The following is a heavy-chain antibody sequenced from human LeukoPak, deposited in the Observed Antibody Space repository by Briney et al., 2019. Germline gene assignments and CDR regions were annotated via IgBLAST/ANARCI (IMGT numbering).Heavy chain of an antibody. CDR3: ARGRLDSDAFDI. V-gene: IGHV1-8*01. CDR2: MNPNSGNT. J-gene: IGHJ3*02. Sequence: ASVKVSCKASRYTFTSYDINWVRQATGQGLEWMGWMNPNSGNTGYAQKFQGRVTMTRNTSISTAYTELSSLRSEDTAVYYCARGRLDSDAFDIWGQGTMVTVSS. D-gene: IGHD2-15*01. CDR1: RYTFTSYD.